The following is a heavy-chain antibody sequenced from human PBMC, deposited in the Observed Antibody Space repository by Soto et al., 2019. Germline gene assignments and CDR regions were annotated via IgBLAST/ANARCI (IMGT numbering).Heavy chain of an antibody. D-gene: IGHD3-10*01. V-gene: IGHV1-69*01. J-gene: IGHJ6*02. CDR2: IIPMFGIG. CDR1: GGSFSKYG. CDR3: ARGYRGNYFYAMDV. Sequence: QVQLVQSGAEVKMPGSSVRVSCKASGGSFSKYGISWVRQAPGQGLEWMGGIIPMFGIGNYAEKLLGRVTITADESTSTSHMELSSLRSEDTAVYFCARGYRGNYFYAMDVWGQGTTVTVSS.